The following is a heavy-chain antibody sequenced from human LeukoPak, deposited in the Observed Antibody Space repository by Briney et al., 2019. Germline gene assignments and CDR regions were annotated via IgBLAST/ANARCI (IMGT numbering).Heavy chain of an antibody. J-gene: IGHJ4*02. CDR1: GGSISSSSYY. V-gene: IGHV4-39*01. CDR3: ARRGVVVIRAYFDY. D-gene: IGHD3-22*01. CDR2: IYYSGST. Sequence: SETLSLTCTVSGGSISSSSYYWGWIRQPPGKGLEWIGSIYYSGSTYYNPSLKSRVTIFVDTSKNQFSLKLSSVTAADTAVYYCARRGVVVIRAYFDYWGQGTLVTVSS.